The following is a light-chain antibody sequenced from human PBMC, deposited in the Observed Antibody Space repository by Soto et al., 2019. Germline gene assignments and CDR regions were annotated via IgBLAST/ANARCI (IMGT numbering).Light chain of an antibody. CDR1: QSASSSY. J-gene: IGKJ4*01. CDR2: GAS. Sequence: EIVLTQYPGTLSLSPGARATLSCRASQSASSSYLAWYQQKPAQAPRLLIYGASSMATGIQDRFSGSGSGTDCTLTINRLEPDDFAVYYCQQGRLTFGGGTKVEIK. V-gene: IGKV3-20*01. CDR3: QQGRLT.